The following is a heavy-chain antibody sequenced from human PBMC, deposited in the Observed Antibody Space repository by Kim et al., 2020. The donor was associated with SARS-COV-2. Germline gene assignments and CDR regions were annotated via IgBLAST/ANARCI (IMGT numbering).Heavy chain of an antibody. Sequence: SETLSLTCTVSGVSIRSSSYYWGWIRQPPGKGLEWIANIYYSGSTYYNPSLKSRVTISADTSKNQVSLKLNSVTAADTAVYYCARHPIFGAESPALGMDVWGQGTTVTVSS. CDR1: GVSIRSSSYY. CDR2: IYYSGST. D-gene: IGHD3-3*01. CDR3: ARHPIFGAESPALGMDV. V-gene: IGHV4-39*01. J-gene: IGHJ6*02.